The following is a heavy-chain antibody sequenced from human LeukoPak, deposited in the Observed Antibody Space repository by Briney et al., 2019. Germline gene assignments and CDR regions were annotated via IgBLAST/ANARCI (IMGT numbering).Heavy chain of an antibody. V-gene: IGHV3-23*01. CDR2: ISGSGGST. CDR3: AKDRSRIVGADFDY. Sequence: GGSLRLSCAASGISVSNDYMSWVRQAPGKGLEWVSAISGSGGSTYYADSVKGRFTISRDNSKNTLYLQMNSLRAEDTAVYYCAKDRSRIVGADFDYWGQGTLVTVSS. J-gene: IGHJ4*02. D-gene: IGHD1-26*01. CDR1: GISVSNDY.